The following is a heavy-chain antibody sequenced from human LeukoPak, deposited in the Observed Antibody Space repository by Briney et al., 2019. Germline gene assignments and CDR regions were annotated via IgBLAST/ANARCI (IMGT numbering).Heavy chain of an antibody. CDR3: ARVRSNDYDFWSGYYIYFDY. CDR1: GYTFTGYY. V-gene: IGHV1-2*02. Sequence: ASVKVSCKASGYTFTGYYMHWVRQAPGQGLEWMGWISPNSGGTNYAQKFQGRVTMTRDTSISTAYMELSRLRSDDTAVYYCARVRSNDYDFWSGYYIYFDYWGQGTLVTVSS. D-gene: IGHD3-3*01. CDR2: ISPNSGGT. J-gene: IGHJ4*02.